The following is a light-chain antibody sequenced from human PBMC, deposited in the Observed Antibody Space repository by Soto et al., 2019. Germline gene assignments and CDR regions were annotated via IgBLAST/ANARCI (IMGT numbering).Light chain of an antibody. V-gene: IGKV1-6*01. CDR3: LQDYGDSWT. CDR1: RDVGSD. Sequence: QITQSPSSVSACVGEKIIITCRASRDVGSDVSWYQQKPGQAPKLLIYAASNLYTGVPSRFSGSRSGTEFTLTISSLQPEDFASYYCLQDYGDSWTFGQGTKVDI. CDR2: AAS. J-gene: IGKJ1*01.